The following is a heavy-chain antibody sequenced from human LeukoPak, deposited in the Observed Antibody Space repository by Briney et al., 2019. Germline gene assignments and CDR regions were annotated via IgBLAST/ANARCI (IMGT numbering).Heavy chain of an antibody. D-gene: IGHD4-17*01. CDR1: GFTVSSNY. CDR2: IYSGGST. J-gene: IGHJ4*02. Sequence: GGSLRLSCAASGFTVSSNYMSWVRQAPGKGLEWVSVIYSGGSTYDADSVKGRFTISRDNSKNTLYLQMNSLRAEDTAVYYCARDGNYGPYHFDYWGQGTLVTVSS. V-gene: IGHV3-66*02. CDR3: ARDGNYGPYHFDY.